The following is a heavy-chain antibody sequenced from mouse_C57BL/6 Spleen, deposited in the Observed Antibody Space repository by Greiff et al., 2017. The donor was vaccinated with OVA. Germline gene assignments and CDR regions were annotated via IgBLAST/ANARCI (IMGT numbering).Heavy chain of an antibody. J-gene: IGHJ2*01. D-gene: IGHD2-4*01. Sequence: QVQLQQPGTELVKPGASVKLSCKASGYTFTSYWMHWVKQRPGQGLEWIGNINPSNGGTNYNEKFKSKATLTVDKSSSTAYVQLSSLTSEDSAVYYCARSGQLRPLFDYGGQGTTLTVSS. V-gene: IGHV1-53*01. CDR2: INPSNGGT. CDR3: ARSGQLRPLFDY. CDR1: GYTFTSYW.